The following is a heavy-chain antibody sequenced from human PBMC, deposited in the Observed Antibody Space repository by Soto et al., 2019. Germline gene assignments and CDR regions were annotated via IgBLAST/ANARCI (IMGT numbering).Heavy chain of an antibody. D-gene: IGHD3-10*01. Sequence: GGSLRLSCAASGFTVSSNYMSWVRQAPGKGLEWVSVIYSGGSTYYADSVKGRFTISRDNSKNTLYLQMNSLRAEDTAVYYCARAGGTYYDGSGKYYYYGMDVWGQGTTVTVSS. CDR3: ARAGGTYYDGSGKYYYYGMDV. CDR2: IYSGGST. CDR1: GFTVSSNY. J-gene: IGHJ6*02. V-gene: IGHV3-53*01.